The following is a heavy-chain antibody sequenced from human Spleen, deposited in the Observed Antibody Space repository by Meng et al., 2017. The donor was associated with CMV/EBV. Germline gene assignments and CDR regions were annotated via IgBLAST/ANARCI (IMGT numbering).Heavy chain of an antibody. J-gene: IGHJ4*02. V-gene: IGHV1-69*10. D-gene: IGHD2-21*02. Sequence: SAGALNTYSINWVRQAPGQGLEWMGGIIPILGIANYAQKFQGRVTITADKSTSTAYMELSSLRSEDTAVYYCARGVSCGGDCYGPWSFWGQGTLVTVSS. CDR2: IIPILGIA. CDR1: AGALNTYS. CDR3: ARGVSCGGDCYGPWSF.